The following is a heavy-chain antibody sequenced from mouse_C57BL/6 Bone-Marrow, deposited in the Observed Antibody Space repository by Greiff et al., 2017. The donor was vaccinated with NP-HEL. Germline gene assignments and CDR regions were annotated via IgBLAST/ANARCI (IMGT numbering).Heavy chain of an antibody. V-gene: IGHV1-15*01. CDR1: GYTFTDYE. CDR3: TRKGLAY. Sequence: QVQLQQSGAELVRPGASVTLSCKASGYTFTDYEMHWVKQTPVHGLEWIGAIDPETGGTAYNQKFQGKAILTADKSSSTAYMELRSLTSEDSAVYYCTRKGLAYWGQGTLVTVSA. CDR2: IDPETGGT. J-gene: IGHJ3*01.